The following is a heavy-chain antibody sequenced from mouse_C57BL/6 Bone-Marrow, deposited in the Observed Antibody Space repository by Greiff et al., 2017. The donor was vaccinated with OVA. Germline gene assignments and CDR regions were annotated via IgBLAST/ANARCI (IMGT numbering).Heavy chain of an antibody. CDR1: GYTFTDYY. D-gene: IGHD4-1*01. Sequence: VQLQQSGPELVKPGASVKISCKASGYTFTDYYMNWVKQSHGKSLEWIGDINPNNGGTSYNQKFKGKATLTVDKSSSTAYMELRSLTSEDSAVYYCARGTSGRFAYWGQGTLVTVSA. CDR2: INPNNGGT. CDR3: ARGTSGRFAY. V-gene: IGHV1-26*01. J-gene: IGHJ3*01.